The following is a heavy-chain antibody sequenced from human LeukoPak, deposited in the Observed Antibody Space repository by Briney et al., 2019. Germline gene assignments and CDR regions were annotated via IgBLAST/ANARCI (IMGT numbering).Heavy chain of an antibody. V-gene: IGHV1-46*01. D-gene: IGHD3-22*01. J-gene: IGHJ6*02. CDR2: INPSGGST. CDR1: GYTFTSYY. CDR3: ARMRQSYYDSSGYSRYYGMDV. Sequence: ASVKVSCKASGYTFTSYYMHWVRQAPGQGLEWMGIINPSGGSTSYAQKFQGRVTMTRDTSTSTVYMELSSLRSEDTAVYYCARMRQSYYDSSGYSRYYGMDVWGQGTTVTVSS.